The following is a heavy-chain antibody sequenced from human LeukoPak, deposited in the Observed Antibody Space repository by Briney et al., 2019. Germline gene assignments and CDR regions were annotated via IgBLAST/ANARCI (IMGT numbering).Heavy chain of an antibody. V-gene: IGHV4-38-2*02. CDR2: IYHSGST. CDR1: GYSISSGYY. Sequence: SETLSLTCTVSGYSISSGYYWGWIRQPPGKGLEWIGSIYHSGSTYYNPSLKSRVTISVDTSKNQFSLKLSSVTAADTAVYYCASIGYYYGPGFDYWGQGTLVTVSS. CDR3: ASIGYYYGPGFDY. D-gene: IGHD3-10*01. J-gene: IGHJ4*02.